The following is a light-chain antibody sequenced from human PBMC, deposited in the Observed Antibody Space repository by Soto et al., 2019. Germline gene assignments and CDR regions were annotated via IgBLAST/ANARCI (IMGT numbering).Light chain of an antibody. Sequence: QSALTQPRSVSGSPGQSVTISCTGASTDIGNYDYVSWYQHHTGKAPKLMIYDVTKRPSGVPDRFSGSKSGNTASLTISGLQAEDESDYYCCSYVGSYSVIFGGGTKVTVL. CDR1: STDIGNYDY. V-gene: IGLV2-11*01. J-gene: IGLJ2*01. CDR3: CSYVGSYSVI. CDR2: DVT.